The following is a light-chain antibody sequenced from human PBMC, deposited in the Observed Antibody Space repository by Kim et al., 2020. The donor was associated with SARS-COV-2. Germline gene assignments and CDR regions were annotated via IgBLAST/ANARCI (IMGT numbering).Light chain of an antibody. CDR1: QSVSTY. V-gene: IGKV3-11*01. Sequence: EIVLTQSPATLSLSPGDRATLSCRAGQSVSTYLAWYQQKPGQAPRLLIYDASNRATGIPARFSGGGSGTDFTLTISSLEPEDFAVYYCQQRSNWPWTFGQGTKVDIK. CDR2: DAS. CDR3: QQRSNWPWT. J-gene: IGKJ1*01.